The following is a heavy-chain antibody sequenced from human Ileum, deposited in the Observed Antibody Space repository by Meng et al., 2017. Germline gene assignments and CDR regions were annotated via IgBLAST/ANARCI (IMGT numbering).Heavy chain of an antibody. CDR3: TRAGSFRHDY. CDR1: ASTFSDYW. Sequence: EVDFGESGGGLVRPGGSLRLSCAVSASTFSDYWMHWVRQTPGKGLVWVSRINGDGSTTTYADSVKGRFTISRDNAESTLYLQMNSLRVDDTAVYYCTRAGSFRHDYWGQGALVTVSS. V-gene: IGHV3-74*01. J-gene: IGHJ4*02. D-gene: IGHD2-15*01. CDR2: INGDGSTT.